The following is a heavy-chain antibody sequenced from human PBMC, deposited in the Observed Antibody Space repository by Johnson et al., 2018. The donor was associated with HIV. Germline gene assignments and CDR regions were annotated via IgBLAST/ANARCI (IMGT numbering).Heavy chain of an antibody. CDR3: GRDAGGGRILVDYDAFDI. D-gene: IGHD3-22*01. V-gene: IGHV3-30*06. Sequence: QVQLVESGGGVVQPGGSLRLSCAASGFTFRNYGIHWVRQAPGNGLEWAAFISYDESNKYYADSVKGRFTISRDNSKNTLYLQMHSLRAEDTAVYYCGRDAGGGRILVDYDAFDIWGQGTMVTVSS. CDR2: ISYDESNK. CDR1: GFTFRNYG. J-gene: IGHJ3*02.